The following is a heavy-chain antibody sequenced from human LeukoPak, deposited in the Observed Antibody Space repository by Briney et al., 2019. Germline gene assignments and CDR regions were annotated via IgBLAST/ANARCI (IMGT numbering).Heavy chain of an antibody. D-gene: IGHD4-23*01. CDR3: AKTVITGDYFDY. V-gene: IGHV3-48*04. Sequence: GGSLRLSCAASGFTFSSCSMNWVRQAPGKGLEWVSYISSSSSTIYYADSVKGRFTISRDNAKNTLYLQMNSLRAEDTAVFYCAKTVITGDYFDYWGQGTLVTVSS. CDR2: ISSSSSTI. J-gene: IGHJ4*02. CDR1: GFTFSSCS.